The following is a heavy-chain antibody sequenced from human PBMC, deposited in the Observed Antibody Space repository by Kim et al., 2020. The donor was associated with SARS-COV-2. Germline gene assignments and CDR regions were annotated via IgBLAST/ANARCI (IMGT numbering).Heavy chain of an antibody. D-gene: IGHD6-13*01. CDR1: GFTFSSYA. Sequence: GGSLRLSCAASGFTFSSYAMSWVRQAPGKGLEWVSAISGSGGSTYYADSVKGRFTISRDNSKNTLYLQMNSLRAEDTAVYYCAKPHRAAAGRMNWFDPWGQGTLVTVSS. J-gene: IGHJ5*02. CDR3: AKPHRAAAGRMNWFDP. CDR2: ISGSGGST. V-gene: IGHV3-23*01.